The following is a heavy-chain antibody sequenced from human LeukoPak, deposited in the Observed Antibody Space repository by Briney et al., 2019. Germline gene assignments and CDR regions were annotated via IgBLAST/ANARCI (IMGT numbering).Heavy chain of an antibody. Sequence: GGSLRLSCAASGFTFDDYAMPWVRQAPGKGLEWVSGISWNSGSIGYADSVKGRFTISRDNAKNSLYLQMNSLRAEDTAVYYCARDQWGVCSSTSCYSDRYYYYYGMDVWGQGTTVTVSS. J-gene: IGHJ6*02. CDR1: GFTFDDYA. CDR2: ISWNSGSI. CDR3: ARDQWGVCSSTSCYSDRYYYYYGMDV. V-gene: IGHV3-9*01. D-gene: IGHD2-2*01.